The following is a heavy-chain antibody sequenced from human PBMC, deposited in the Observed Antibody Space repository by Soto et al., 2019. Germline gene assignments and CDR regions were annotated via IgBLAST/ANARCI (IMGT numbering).Heavy chain of an antibody. V-gene: IGHV3-64D*06. Sequence: GSLRLSCSASGFTFSMFSMHWVRQAPGKGLEYVSGISSNGDSTYYADSVKGRFTISRDNSKNTLYLQMSSLRAVDTAVYYCVHPRSTVQIPPTWGQGTLVTVS. CDR3: VHPRSTVQIPPT. D-gene: IGHD4-17*01. CDR2: ISSNGDST. CDR1: GFTFSMFS. J-gene: IGHJ5*02.